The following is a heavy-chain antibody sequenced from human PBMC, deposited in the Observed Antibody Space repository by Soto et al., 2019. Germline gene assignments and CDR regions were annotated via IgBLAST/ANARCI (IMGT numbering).Heavy chain of an antibody. D-gene: IGHD6-13*01. CDR3: ARTYGSSWYMTFDY. CDR1: GESFSGYY. CDR2: INHSGST. Sequence: PSETLSLTCAVYGESFSGYYWSWIRQPPGKGLEWIGEINHSGSTNYNPSLKSRVTISVDTSKNQFSLKPSSVTAADTAVFYCARTYGSSWYMTFDYWGQGTLVTVSS. V-gene: IGHV4-34*01. J-gene: IGHJ4*02.